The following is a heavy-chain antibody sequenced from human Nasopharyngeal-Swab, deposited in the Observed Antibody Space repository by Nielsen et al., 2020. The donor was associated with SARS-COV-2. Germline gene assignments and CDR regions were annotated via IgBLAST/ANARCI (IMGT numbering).Heavy chain of an antibody. Sequence: SEILSLTCTVSGGSISSGDYYWGWIRQPPGKGLEWIGSFHYSGTTYYNPSLKSRVTISVDTSKNQFSLKLSSVTAADTAVYYCARVRRLRLGELSADFDYWGQGTLVTVSS. CDR3: ARVRRLRLGELSADFDY. D-gene: IGHD3-16*02. J-gene: IGHJ4*02. V-gene: IGHV4-39*07. CDR2: FHYSGTT. CDR1: GGSISSGDYY.